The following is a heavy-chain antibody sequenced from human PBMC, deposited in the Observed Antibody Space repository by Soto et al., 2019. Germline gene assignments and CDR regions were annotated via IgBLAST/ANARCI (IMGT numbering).Heavy chain of an antibody. Sequence: SQTLSLTCAISGDSVSSDSAAWNWIRQSPSRGLEWLGRTYYRPKWYYSYAVSLKSRMTINPDTSKNQFSLQLNSVTPDDTAVYYCARGSTVTTGFDYWGQGTLVTVSS. J-gene: IGHJ4*02. CDR1: GDSVSSDSAA. D-gene: IGHD4-17*01. CDR2: TYYRPKWYY. V-gene: IGHV6-1*01. CDR3: ARGSTVTTGFDY.